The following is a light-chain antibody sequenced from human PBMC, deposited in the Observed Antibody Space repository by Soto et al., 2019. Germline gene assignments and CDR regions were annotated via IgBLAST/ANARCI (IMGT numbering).Light chain of an antibody. CDR2: GAS. V-gene: IGKV3-20*01. J-gene: IGKJ4*01. CDR1: QSVSSSY. Sequence: IVFTQSPAILALSPGDRATLSCRASQSVSSSYLAWYQHKPGKAPRLLIHGASSRVTGIPDRFSGSGSGTDFTLTITRLEPEDFAVYYCQQYQSLTFGGGTKVDIK. CDR3: QQYQSLT.